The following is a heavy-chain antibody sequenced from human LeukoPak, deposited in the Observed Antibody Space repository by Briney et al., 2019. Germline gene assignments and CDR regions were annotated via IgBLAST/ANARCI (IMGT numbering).Heavy chain of an antibody. CDR2: INHSGST. CDR3: ASSYYDFWSGYSPYYYMDV. V-gene: IGHV4-34*01. CDR1: GGSFSGYY. D-gene: IGHD3-3*01. Sequence: PSETLSLTCAVYGGSFSGYYWSWIRQPPGKGLEWIGEINHSGSTNYNPSLKSQVTISVDTSKNQFSLKLSSVTAADTAVYYCASSYYDFWSGYSPYYYMDVWGKGTTVTVSS. J-gene: IGHJ6*03.